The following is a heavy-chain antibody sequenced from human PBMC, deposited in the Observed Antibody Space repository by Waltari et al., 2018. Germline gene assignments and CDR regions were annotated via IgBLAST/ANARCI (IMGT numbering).Heavy chain of an antibody. CDR2: IYTSGRT. V-gene: IGHV4-4*07. J-gene: IGHJ6*02. CDR3: ARDPTVRFLEWLPHNNYYYYGMDV. CDR1: CRSIIRSY. D-gene: IGHD3-3*01. Sequence: QVQLQESVPGLVKPSETLSLPSPVFCRSIIRSYCRWILPPAGRGLVWIGRIYTSGRTNYNPSLNSRVTMSVDTSKNQFSLKLSSVTAADTAVYYCARDPTVRFLEWLPHNNYYYYGMDVWGQGTTVTVSS.